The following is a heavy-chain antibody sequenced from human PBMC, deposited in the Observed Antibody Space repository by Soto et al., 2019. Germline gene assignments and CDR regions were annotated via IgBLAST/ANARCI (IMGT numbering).Heavy chain of an antibody. J-gene: IGHJ6*02. D-gene: IGHD3-3*01. CDR1: GFIFSSNT. Sequence: VQLVESGGGLVKPGGSLRLSCAASGFIFSSNTMTWVRQAPGKGLEWVSSISSTSTFMYYADSVKGRFTISRDNAKNTVYLQVNSLRVEDTAVYYCAREQYDSWSGYHEGLGYAGLDVWGQGTTVTVSS. V-gene: IGHV3-21*01. CDR2: ISSTSTFM. CDR3: AREQYDSWSGYHEGLGYAGLDV.